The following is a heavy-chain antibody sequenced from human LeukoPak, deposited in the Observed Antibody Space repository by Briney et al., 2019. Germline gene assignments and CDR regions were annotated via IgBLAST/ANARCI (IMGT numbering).Heavy chain of an antibody. V-gene: IGHV3-23*01. CDR1: RFTFSSYA. Sequence: GGSLRLSCAAPRFTFSSYAMSWVRQAPGKGLEWVSAISGRGGSTYYADSVKGRFTISRDNSKNTLYLQMNSLRAEDTAVYYCAKESWFGEPNFDYWGQGTLVTVSS. CDR2: ISGRGGST. D-gene: IGHD3-10*01. CDR3: AKESWFGEPNFDY. J-gene: IGHJ4*02.